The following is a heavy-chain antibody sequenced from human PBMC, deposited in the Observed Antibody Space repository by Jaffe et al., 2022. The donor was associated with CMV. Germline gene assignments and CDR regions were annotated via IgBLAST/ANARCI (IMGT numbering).Heavy chain of an antibody. CDR2: ISAHNGKT. Sequence: QVQLVQSGAEVKKPGASVKVSCKASGYTFTSYGISWVRQAPGQGLEWMGWISAHNGKTNYAQKFRDRISMTTDTSTSTVYMELRSLRSDDTAVFYCARDNQVLPFDPWGQGTLVTVSS. CDR1: GYTFTSYG. J-gene: IGHJ5*02. D-gene: IGHD2-2*01. CDR3: ARDNQVLPFDP. V-gene: IGHV1-18*04.